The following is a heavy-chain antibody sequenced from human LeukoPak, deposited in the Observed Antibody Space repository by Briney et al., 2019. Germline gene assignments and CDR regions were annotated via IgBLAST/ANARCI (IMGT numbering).Heavy chain of an antibody. CDR3: AKDRFCNYDILTGPLGY. CDR1: GFTFSRYG. CDR2: ISYDGSNK. D-gene: IGHD3-9*01. Sequence: GGTLRLSCAASGFTFSRYGMHGVRQAPGKGLEWVAVISYDGSNKYYADSVKGRFTISRDNSKNTLYLQMNSLRAEDTAVYYCAKDRFCNYDILTGPLGYWGQGTLVTVSS. J-gene: IGHJ4*02. V-gene: IGHV3-30*18.